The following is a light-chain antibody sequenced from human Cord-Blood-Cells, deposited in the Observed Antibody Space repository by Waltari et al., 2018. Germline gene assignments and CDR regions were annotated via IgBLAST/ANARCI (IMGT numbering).Light chain of an antibody. V-gene: IGKV3-20*01. CDR2: GAS. CDR3: QQYGSSPQT. J-gene: IGKJ1*01. Sequence: EIVLTQSPGTLPLSPGERATLSCRASQSVSSSYVAWYQQKPGQPPRLLIYGASSRATGIPDRFSGSGSGTDFTLTISRLEPEDFAVYYCQQYGSSPQTFGQGTKVEIK. CDR1: QSVSSSY.